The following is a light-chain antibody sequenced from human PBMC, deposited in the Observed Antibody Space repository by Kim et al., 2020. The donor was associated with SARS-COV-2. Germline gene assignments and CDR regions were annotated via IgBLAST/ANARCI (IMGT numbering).Light chain of an antibody. Sequence: EIVLTQSPGTLSLSPGERATLSCRASQSVSSSYLAWYQQKPGQAPRLLIYGTSSSATVIPDRCSGSGSGRDFSLTISRLEREDFAVYYCQRNGGSLFTFGPGTKVDIK. J-gene: IGKJ3*01. CDR1: QSVSSSY. V-gene: IGKV3-20*01. CDR3: QRNGGSLFT. CDR2: GTS.